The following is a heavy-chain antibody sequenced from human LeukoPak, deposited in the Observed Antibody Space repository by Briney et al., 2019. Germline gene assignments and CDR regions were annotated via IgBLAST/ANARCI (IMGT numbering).Heavy chain of an antibody. CDR1: GFTFSSYS. D-gene: IGHD3-22*01. Sequence: GGSLRLSCAASGFTFSSYSMSWVRQAPGKGLEWISGISVSGHRTYHAASVKGRFTISRDNSNNMVYLQMNSLRAEDTAVYYCVKDLVGYDSSNYRDCWGQGTLATVSS. CDR3: VKDLVGYDSSNYRDC. CDR2: ISVSGHRT. V-gene: IGHV3-23*01. J-gene: IGHJ4*02.